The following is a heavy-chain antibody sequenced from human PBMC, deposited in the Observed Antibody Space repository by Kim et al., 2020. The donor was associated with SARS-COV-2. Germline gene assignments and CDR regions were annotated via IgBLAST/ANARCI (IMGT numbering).Heavy chain of an antibody. V-gene: IGHV4-59*01. CDR3: ARMHYDSSGYSPLDY. CDR2: IYYSGST. CDR1: GGSISSYY. Sequence: SETLSLTCTVSGGSISSYYWSWIRQPPGKGLEWIGYIYYSGSTNYNPSLKSRVTISVDTSKNQFSLKLSSVTAADTAVYYCARMHYDSSGYSPLDYWGQGTLVTVSS. D-gene: IGHD3-22*01. J-gene: IGHJ4*02.